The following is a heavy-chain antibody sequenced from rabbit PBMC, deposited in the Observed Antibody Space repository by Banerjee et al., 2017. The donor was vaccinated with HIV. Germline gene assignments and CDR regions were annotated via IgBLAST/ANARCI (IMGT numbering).Heavy chain of an antibody. CDR2: IYAGSSGTT. Sequence: QQQLEESGGGLVKPGGTLTLTCKASGIDFSSYYYMCWVRQAPGKGLEWIACIYAGSSGTTYYASWAKGRFTISNTSSTTVTLQMTSLTAADTATYFCARNTAGSNGSNYYDIDLWGQGTLVTVS. J-gene: IGHJ6*01. V-gene: IGHV1S45*01. CDR1: GIDFSSYYY. CDR3: ARNTAGSNGSNYYDIDL. D-gene: IGHD4-2*01.